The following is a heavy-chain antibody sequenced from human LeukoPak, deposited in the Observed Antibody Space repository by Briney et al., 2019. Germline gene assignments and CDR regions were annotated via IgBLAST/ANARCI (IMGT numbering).Heavy chain of an antibody. CDR1: GGSFSGYY. J-gene: IGHJ4*02. Sequence: SETLSLTCAVYGGSFSGYYWSWIRQPPGKGLEWIGEINHSGSTNYNPSLKSRVTISVDTSKNQFSLKLSSVTAADTAVYYCARESTHYYDSRYNWGQGTLVTVSS. CDR2: INHSGST. D-gene: IGHD3-22*01. CDR3: ARESTHYYDSRYN. V-gene: IGHV4-34*01.